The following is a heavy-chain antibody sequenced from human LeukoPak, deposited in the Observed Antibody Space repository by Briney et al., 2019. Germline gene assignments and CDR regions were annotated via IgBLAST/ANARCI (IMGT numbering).Heavy chain of an antibody. Sequence: GASVKVSCETSGYTFTTYTIQWVRQAPGQGLEWMGWINVYNGKTNSAQKFQGRVTMTTDTSPSTDYMKLTTLRTDDTDVDYCARWDRVDIAATNDDYWGQGTLVTVSS. CDR3: ARWDRVDIAATNDDY. D-gene: IGHD5-12*01. V-gene: IGHV1-18*04. CDR2: INVYNGKT. J-gene: IGHJ4*02. CDR1: GYTFTTYT.